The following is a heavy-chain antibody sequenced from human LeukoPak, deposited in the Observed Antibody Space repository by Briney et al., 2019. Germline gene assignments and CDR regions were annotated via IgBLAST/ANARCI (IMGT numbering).Heavy chain of an antibody. CDR2: ISSASGSI. CDR1: GFTVSSNY. CDR3: VRDDDRPDNGLDY. Sequence: GGSLRLSCAASGFTVSSNYMSWVRQAPGKGLEWVSYISSASGSIYYADSVKGRFTISRDNAKNSLFLQMNSLRAEDTAVYYCVRDDDRPDNGLDYWGQGTLVTVSS. V-gene: IGHV3-48*04. J-gene: IGHJ4*02. D-gene: IGHD3-22*01.